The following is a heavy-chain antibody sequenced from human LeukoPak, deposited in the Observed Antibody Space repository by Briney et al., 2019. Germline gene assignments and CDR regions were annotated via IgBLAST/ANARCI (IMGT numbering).Heavy chain of an antibody. J-gene: IGHJ4*02. CDR3: ADSNYWYPVDY. CDR2: ISGSGDST. Sequence: GGSLRPSCAASGFTFSSYAMRSVRQAAGKGLEWVSGISGSGDSTYYADSVKGRFTISRDNSKNTLYLQMNSLRAEDTAVYYCADSNYWYPVDYWGEGTLVTVSS. D-gene: IGHD4-11*01. V-gene: IGHV3-23*01. CDR1: GFTFSSYA.